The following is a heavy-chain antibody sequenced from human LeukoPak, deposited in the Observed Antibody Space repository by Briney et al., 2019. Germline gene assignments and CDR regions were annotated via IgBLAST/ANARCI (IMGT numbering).Heavy chain of an antibody. CDR1: ALTFSSDS. CDR3: ARVCSGGSCYSVGY. D-gene: IGHD2-15*01. J-gene: IGHJ4*02. V-gene: IGHV3-21*01. Sequence: GGSLRLSCAASALTFSSDSMNWVRQATGKGLEWVSAISSSSSYIYYADSVKGRFTISRDNAKNSLYLQMNSLRAEDTAVYYCARVCSGGSCYSVGYWGQGTLVTVSS. CDR2: ISSSSSYI.